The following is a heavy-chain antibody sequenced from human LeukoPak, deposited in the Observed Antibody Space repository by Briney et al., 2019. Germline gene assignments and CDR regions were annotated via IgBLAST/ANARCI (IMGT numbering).Heavy chain of an antibody. CDR3: AKPRLQLELRLLFDY. Sequence: PGGSLRLSCAASGFTFSSYAMSWVRQAPGKGLEWVSAISGGGSSIHYADSVKGRFTISRDNPKNTLYLQMNSLRAEDTAVYYCAKPRLQLELRLLFDYWGQGTLVTVSS. CDR2: ISGGGSSI. V-gene: IGHV3-23*01. J-gene: IGHJ4*02. D-gene: IGHD1-7*01. CDR1: GFTFSSYA.